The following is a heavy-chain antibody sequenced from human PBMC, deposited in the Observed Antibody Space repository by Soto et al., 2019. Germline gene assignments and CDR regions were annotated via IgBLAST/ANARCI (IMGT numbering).Heavy chain of an antibody. D-gene: IGHD3-22*01. CDR2: IWYDGSNK. CDR1: GFTFSSYG. CDR3: ARGTYYYDSSGYYPPLSA. V-gene: IGHV3-33*01. Sequence: PGVSLRLSCAASGFTFSSYGMHWVRQAPGKGLEWVAVIWYDGSNKYYADSVKGRFTISRDNSKNTLYLQMNSLRAEDTAVYYCARGTYYYDSSGYYPPLSAWGQGTLVTVSS. J-gene: IGHJ5*02.